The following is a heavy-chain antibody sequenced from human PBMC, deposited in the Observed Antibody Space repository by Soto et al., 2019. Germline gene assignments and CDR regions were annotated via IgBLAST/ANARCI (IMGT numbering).Heavy chain of an antibody. D-gene: IGHD6-13*01. V-gene: IGHV4-4*07. CDR2: IYSRGNT. CDR3: ASEGSRYIEH. Sequence: QVQLQESGPGLVKPSETLSLTCTVSGGYYWSWIRQPAGKGLEWIGRIYSRGNTNYNPSLKSRVTMSVDTSKHQVSLKLRSVTAADTAVYYCASEGSRYIEHWGQGTLVTVSS. CDR1: GGYY. J-gene: IGHJ4*02.